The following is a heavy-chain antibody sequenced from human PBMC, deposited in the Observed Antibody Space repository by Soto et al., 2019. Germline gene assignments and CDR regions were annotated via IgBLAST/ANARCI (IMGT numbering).Heavy chain of an antibody. V-gene: IGHV3-48*02. J-gene: IGHJ4*02. CDR1: GFTFSSYV. Sequence: EVQLVESGGGLVQPGGSLRLSCADSGFTFSSYVINWVRQAPGKGLEWVSYISISSSTRYYADSVRGRFTISRDNAKNSLYLQMNSLRDEETAVYYCARGGGFFDYWGQGTLVTVSS. CDR2: ISISSSTR. D-gene: IGHD3-10*01. CDR3: ARGGGFFDY.